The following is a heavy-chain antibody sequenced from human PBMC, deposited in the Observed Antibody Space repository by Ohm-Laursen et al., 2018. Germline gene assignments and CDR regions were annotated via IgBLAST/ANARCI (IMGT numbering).Heavy chain of an antibody. CDR2: IYYSGST. CDR3: ARGGRRDWFDP. CDR1: GGSISSYY. V-gene: IGHV4-59*12. J-gene: IGHJ5*02. Sequence: GTLSLTCTVSGGSISSYYWSWIRQPPGKGLEWIGYIYYSGSTNYNPSLKSRVTISVDTSKNQFSLKLSSVTAADTAVYYCARGGRRDWFDPWGQGTLVTVSS.